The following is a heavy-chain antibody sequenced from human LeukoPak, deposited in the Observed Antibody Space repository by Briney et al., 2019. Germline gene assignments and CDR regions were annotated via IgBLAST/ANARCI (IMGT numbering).Heavy chain of an antibody. CDR2: ISGSGGST. CDR3: AKAHYDILTGFFDY. Sequence: GGSLRLSCAASGFTFSGYAMSWVRQAPGKGLEWVSAISGSGGSTYYADSVKGRFTISRDNSKSTLYLQMNSLRAEDTAVYYCAKAHYDILTGFFDYWGQGTLVTVSS. V-gene: IGHV3-23*01. CDR1: GFTFSGYA. D-gene: IGHD3-9*01. J-gene: IGHJ4*02.